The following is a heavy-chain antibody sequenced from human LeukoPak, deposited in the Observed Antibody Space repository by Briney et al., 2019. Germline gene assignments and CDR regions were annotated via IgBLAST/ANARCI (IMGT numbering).Heavy chain of an antibody. CDR2: VSGSGGST. J-gene: IGHJ4*02. D-gene: IGHD3-9*01. Sequence: PGGSLRLSCAASGFTFSSYAMSWVRQAPGKGLEWVSAVSGSGGSTYYADSVKGRFTISRDNSKNTLYLQMNSLRAEDTAVYYCAKEWYFDWLVPYFDYWGQGTLVTVSS. V-gene: IGHV3-23*01. CDR1: GFTFSSYA. CDR3: AKEWYFDWLVPYFDY.